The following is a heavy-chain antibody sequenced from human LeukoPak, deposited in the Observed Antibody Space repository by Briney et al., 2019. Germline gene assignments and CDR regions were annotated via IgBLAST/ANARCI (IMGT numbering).Heavy chain of an antibody. J-gene: IGHJ4*02. V-gene: IGHV3-21*04. CDR1: GFTFSGYW. Sequence: PGGSLRLSCAASGFTFSGYWMHWVRQVPGKGLEWVSSISSSSSYIYYADSVKGRFTISRDNAKNSLYLQMNSLRAEDTAVYYCARVCSGGSCYPGAYWGQGTLVTVSS. D-gene: IGHD2-15*01. CDR2: ISSSSSYI. CDR3: ARVCSGGSCYPGAY.